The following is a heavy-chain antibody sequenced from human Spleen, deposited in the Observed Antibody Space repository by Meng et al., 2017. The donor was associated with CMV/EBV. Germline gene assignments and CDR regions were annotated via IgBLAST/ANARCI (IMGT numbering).Heavy chain of an antibody. CDR2: IDWDDDK. CDR3: AHIRPPYYYGSGSYYGSLYYYYGMDV. J-gene: IGHJ6*02. Sequence: SGPTLVKPTQTLTLTCTFSGFSLNTGGMRVSWIRQPPGKALEWLARIDWDDDKFYRTSLKTRLTISKDTSKNQVVLTMTNMDPVDTATYYCAHIRPPYYYGSGSYYGSLYYYYGMDVWGLGATVTVSS. V-gene: IGHV2-70D*14. CDR1: GFSLNTGGMR. D-gene: IGHD3-10*01.